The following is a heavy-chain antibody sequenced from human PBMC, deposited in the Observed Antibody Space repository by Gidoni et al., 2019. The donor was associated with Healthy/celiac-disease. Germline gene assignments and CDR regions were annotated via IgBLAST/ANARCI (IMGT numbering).Heavy chain of an antibody. CDR3: ASLFPYDILTGYYGATDY. Sequence: QLQLQESGPGLVKPSETLSLTCTVSGGSISSSSYYWGWIRQPPGKGLEWIGSIYYSGSTYYNPSLKSRVTISVDTSKNQFSLKLSSVTAADTAVYYCASLFPYDILTGYYGATDYWGQGTLVTVSS. CDR2: IYYSGST. J-gene: IGHJ4*02. V-gene: IGHV4-39*01. D-gene: IGHD3-9*01. CDR1: GGSISSSSYY.